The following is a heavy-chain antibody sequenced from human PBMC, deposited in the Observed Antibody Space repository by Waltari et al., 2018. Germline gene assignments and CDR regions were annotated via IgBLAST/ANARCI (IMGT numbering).Heavy chain of an antibody. D-gene: IGHD3-22*01. Sequence: QVQLVQSGAEVKKPGSSVKVSCKASGGTFSSYTISWVRQAPGQGLEWMGRIIPILGIANYEQKFQGRVTITADKSTSTAYMELSSLRSEDTAVYYCASGITMNGDWFDPWGQGTLVTVSS. J-gene: IGHJ5*02. CDR3: ASGITMNGDWFDP. CDR1: GGTFSSYT. CDR2: IIPILGIA. V-gene: IGHV1-69*02.